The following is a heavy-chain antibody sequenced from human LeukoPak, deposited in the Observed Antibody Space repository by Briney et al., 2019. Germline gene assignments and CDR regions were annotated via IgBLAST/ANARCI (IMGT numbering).Heavy chain of an antibody. Sequence: SGGSLRLSCAASGFTFSSYSMNWVRQATGRGLEWVSPISSSSSYIYYADSVKRRFTISRDNAKNSLYLQMNSLRAEYTAVYYCARGTPYNWNYLGDYWGQGTLVTVSS. D-gene: IGHD1-7*01. CDR1: GFTFSSYS. CDR3: ARGTPYNWNYLGDY. V-gene: IGHV3-21*01. J-gene: IGHJ4*02. CDR2: ISSSSSYI.